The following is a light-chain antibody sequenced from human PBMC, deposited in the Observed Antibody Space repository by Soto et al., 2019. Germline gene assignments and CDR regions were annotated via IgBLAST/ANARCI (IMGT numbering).Light chain of an antibody. CDR2: GSS. CDR3: QQYGSSPPT. J-gene: IGKJ1*01. V-gene: IGKV3-20*01. Sequence: EIVLTQSPGTLSLSPGERATLSCKASQSIVSNYLAWYQQRPGQAPRLLIYGSSSRATDIPARFSGSGSRTDFTLTITRLESEDFAVSYCQQYGSSPPTFGHGTKVEF. CDR1: QSIVSNY.